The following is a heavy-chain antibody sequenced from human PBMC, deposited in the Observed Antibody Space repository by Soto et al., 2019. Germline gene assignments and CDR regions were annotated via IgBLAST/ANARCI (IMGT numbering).Heavy chain of an antibody. CDR3: ARNPDADALEI. J-gene: IGHJ3*02. Sequence: SETLSLTCAVSGYSITNVNWWAWIRQPPGKGLEWIGYIFHSGTTHYNPSLKSRVTMSVDTSKNQFSLKVDSLTAEDTAVYYCARNPDADALEIWGQGTMVTVSS. V-gene: IGHV4-28*01. CDR1: GYSITNVNW. CDR2: IFHSGTT.